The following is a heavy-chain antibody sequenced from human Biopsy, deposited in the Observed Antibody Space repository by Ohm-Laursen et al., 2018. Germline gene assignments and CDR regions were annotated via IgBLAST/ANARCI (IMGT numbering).Heavy chain of an antibody. D-gene: IGHD2/OR15-2a*01. CDR1: GGSISSYY. CDR3: ARATNSTGWPYYYFYGMDV. CDR2: ISDSGST. Sequence: SETLSLTCTVSGGSISSYYWSWIRQPPGKGLEWIGYISDSGSTNYNPSLKSRVTISVDTSKNQFSLRLNSVTAADTAVYYCARATNSTGWPYYYFYGMDVWGQGTTVTVSS. J-gene: IGHJ6*02. V-gene: IGHV4-59*01.